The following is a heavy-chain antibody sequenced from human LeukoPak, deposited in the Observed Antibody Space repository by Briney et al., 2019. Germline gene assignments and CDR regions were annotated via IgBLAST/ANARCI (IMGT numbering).Heavy chain of an antibody. V-gene: IGHV3-11*04. D-gene: IGHD6-13*01. CDR2: ISSSGSTI. CDR1: GFTFSDYY. Sequence: GGSLRLSCAASGFTFSDYYMSWIRQAPGKGLEWVSYISSSGSTIYYADSVKGRFTISRDNAKNSLYLQMNSLRAEDTAVYYRARVKAAGAFDIWGQGTMVTVSS. J-gene: IGHJ3*02. CDR3: ARVKAAGAFDI.